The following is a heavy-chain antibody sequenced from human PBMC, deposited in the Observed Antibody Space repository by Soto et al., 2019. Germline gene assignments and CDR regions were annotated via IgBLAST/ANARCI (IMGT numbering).Heavy chain of an antibody. V-gene: IGHV3-23*01. J-gene: IGHJ4*02. Sequence: GLSMRLCCTASGFTLSSYAISGARQAPGKGLEWVSAISGSGGSTYYADSVKGRFTISRDNSKNTLYLQMNSLRAEDTAVYYCAKPGYGDYEEFDYWGQGTLVTVSS. D-gene: IGHD4-17*01. CDR1: GFTLSSYA. CDR3: AKPGYGDYEEFDY. CDR2: ISGSGGST.